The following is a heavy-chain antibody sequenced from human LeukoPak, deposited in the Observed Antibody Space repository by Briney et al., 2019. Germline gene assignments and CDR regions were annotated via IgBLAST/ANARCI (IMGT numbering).Heavy chain of an antibody. Sequence: SETLSLTCTVSGGSIINSGYYWGWIRQPPGKGLEWIGSVYYSGNTYYNTSLKSRVTISVETSKNQFSLKLRPVTAADTAMYYCARQGYADYSSRPFDYWGQGTLVTVSS. J-gene: IGHJ4*02. D-gene: IGHD4-17*01. V-gene: IGHV4-39*01. CDR3: ARQGYADYSSRPFDY. CDR1: GGSIINSGYY. CDR2: VYYSGNT.